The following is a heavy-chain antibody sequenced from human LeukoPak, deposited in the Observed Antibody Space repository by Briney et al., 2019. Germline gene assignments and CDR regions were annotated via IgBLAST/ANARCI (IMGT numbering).Heavy chain of an antibody. J-gene: IGHJ6*03. CDR1: GYTFTSYG. V-gene: IGHV1-8*03. Sequence: ASVKVSCKASGYTFTSYGISWVRQAPGQGLEWMGWMNPNSGNTGYAQKFQGRVTITRNTSISTAYMELSSLRSEDTAVYYCARGGYFDWFGYYYYYYMDVWGKGTTVTVSS. CDR3: ARGGYFDWFGYYYYYYMDV. D-gene: IGHD3-9*01. CDR2: MNPNSGNT.